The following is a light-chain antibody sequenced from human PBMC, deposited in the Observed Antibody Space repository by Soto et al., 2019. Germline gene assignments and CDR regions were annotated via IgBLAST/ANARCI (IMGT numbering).Light chain of an antibody. CDR2: AAS. CDR1: QSIRSY. J-gene: IGKJ2*01. V-gene: IGKV1-39*01. Sequence: DIQMTQSPSSLSASVGDRVTITCRASQSIRSYLNWYQQKPGKAPKLLIYAASSLQSGVPSRFSGSGSGTDFTLTIRSLQPEDFATYYCQQSYSTPPYTLGQGTKLEIK. CDR3: QQSYSTPPYT.